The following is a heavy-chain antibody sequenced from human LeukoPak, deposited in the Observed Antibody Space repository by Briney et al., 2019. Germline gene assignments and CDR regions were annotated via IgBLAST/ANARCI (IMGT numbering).Heavy chain of an antibody. CDR2: ISSNGDST. CDR1: GFTFSSYA. CDR3: VKAPAHYDILTALDY. D-gene: IGHD3-9*01. V-gene: IGHV3-64D*06. Sequence: GGSLRLSCSAFGFTFSSYAMHWVRQAPGKGLECVSVISSNGDSTYYADSVKGGFTISRDNSKNTLFLQMSSLRVEDTAVYYCVKAPAHYDILTALDYWGQGTLVTVSS. J-gene: IGHJ4*02.